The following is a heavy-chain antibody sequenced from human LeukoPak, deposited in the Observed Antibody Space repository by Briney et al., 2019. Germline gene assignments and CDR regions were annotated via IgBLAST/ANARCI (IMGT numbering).Heavy chain of an antibody. J-gene: IGHJ3*02. CDR2: LSSNGGST. Sequence: GGSLRLSCAASGFTFSSYAMHWVRQAPGKGLEYVAALSSNGGSTYYANSVKGRFTISRDNSKNTLYLQMGSLRAEDMAVYYCARDPSSIVGATSAFDIWGQGTMVIVSS. CDR1: GFTFSSYA. CDR3: ARDPSSIVGATSAFDI. V-gene: IGHV3-64*01. D-gene: IGHD1-26*01.